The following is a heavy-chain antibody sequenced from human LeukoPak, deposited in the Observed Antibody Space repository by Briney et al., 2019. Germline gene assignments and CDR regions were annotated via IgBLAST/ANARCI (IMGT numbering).Heavy chain of an antibody. J-gene: IGHJ4*02. V-gene: IGHV3-30-3*01. Sequence: GALRLSCAASGFTFRSYAMHWVRQAPGKGLEWVAVISYDGSNKYYADSVKGRFTISRDNSKNTLYLQMNSLRAEDTAVYYCARVTRGYCSSTSCYTPLEYWGQGTLVTVSS. CDR2: ISYDGSNK. D-gene: IGHD2-2*02. CDR3: ARVTRGYCSSTSCYTPLEY. CDR1: GFTFRSYA.